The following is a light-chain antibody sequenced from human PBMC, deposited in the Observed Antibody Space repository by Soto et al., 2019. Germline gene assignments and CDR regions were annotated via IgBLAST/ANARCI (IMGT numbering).Light chain of an antibody. J-gene: IGKJ3*01. CDR3: QQYGISPGLFN. CDR2: GTS. CDR1: QSVSNNY. V-gene: IGKV3-20*01. Sequence: EIVLTQSPAPLSLSQGERATLSCRASQSVSNNYLARYQQKPGQAHRPLIFGTSSRATGIPDRVSGSGSGIDFTLTINRMEPEDFAVEYCQQYGISPGLFNFGPGTKVEIK.